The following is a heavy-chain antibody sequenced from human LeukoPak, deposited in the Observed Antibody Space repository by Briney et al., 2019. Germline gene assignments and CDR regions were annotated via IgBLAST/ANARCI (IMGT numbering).Heavy chain of an antibody. J-gene: IGHJ4*02. Sequence: PSETLSLTCTVSGGSISSSSYYWSWIRQPPGKGLEWIGEINHSGSTNYNPSLKSRVTISVDTSKNQFSLKLSSVTAADTAVYYCARHHILTGYYRPPGFDYWGQGTLVTVSS. CDR2: INHSGST. D-gene: IGHD3-9*01. CDR1: GGSISSSSYY. V-gene: IGHV4-39*01. CDR3: ARHHILTGYYRPPGFDY.